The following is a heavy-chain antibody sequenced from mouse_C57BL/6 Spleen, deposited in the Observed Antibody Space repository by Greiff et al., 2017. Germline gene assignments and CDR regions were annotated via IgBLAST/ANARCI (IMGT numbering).Heavy chain of an antibody. V-gene: IGHV1-39*01. J-gene: IGHJ4*01. CDR3: ARDGSNWDDYAMDY. Sequence: VQLQQSGPELVTPGASVKISCKASGYSFTAYTMHWVKQSNGESLEWIGVINPNYGTTSYNQKFQGKATLTVDQSSSTAYMQLNSLTSEDSAVYYCARDGSNWDDYAMDYWGQGTSVTVSS. D-gene: IGHD1-1*01. CDR2: INPNYGTT. CDR1: GYSFTAYT.